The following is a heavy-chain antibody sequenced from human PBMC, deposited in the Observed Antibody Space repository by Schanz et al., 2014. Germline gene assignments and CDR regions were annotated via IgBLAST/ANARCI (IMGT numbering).Heavy chain of an antibody. V-gene: IGHV1-8*02. CDR2: ISAYNGHT. CDR3: ARDGEAAAGCDY. J-gene: IGHJ4*02. Sequence: QVQLVQSGAEVKKPGASVRLSCEASGYTFTSYDINWVRQAPGQGLEWMGWISAYNGHTTYAQKFQGRVTMTRDTSTSTVYMELSSLRSEDTAVYYCARDGEAAAGCDYWGQGTLVTVSS. CDR1: GYTFTSYD. D-gene: IGHD6-13*01.